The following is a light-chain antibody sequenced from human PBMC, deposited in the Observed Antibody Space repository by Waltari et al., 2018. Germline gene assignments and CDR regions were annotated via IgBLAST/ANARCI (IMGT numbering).Light chain of an antibody. V-gene: IGLV2-14*01. Sequence: QSALTQPASVSESPGQSITIPCTGTRSDVGGYNYVPWYQQHPGKAPKLMIYDVSKRPSGVSNRFSGSKSGNTASLTISGLQAEDEADYYCSSYTSSSPVVFGGGTKLTVL. CDR3: SSYTSSSPVV. CDR2: DVS. J-gene: IGLJ2*01. CDR1: RSDVGGYNY.